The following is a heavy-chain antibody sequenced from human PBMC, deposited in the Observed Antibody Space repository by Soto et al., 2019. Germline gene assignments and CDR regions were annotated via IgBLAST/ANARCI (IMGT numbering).Heavy chain of an antibody. CDR2: TYYRAKWYH. CDR3: ARAPLRYFDWLLSGALDI. Sequence: QTCTLTCAISCNIGVSISAVCDWIRKTPSRGLEWRGRTYYRAKWYHDYAVSVKSRIPINPATSKNQFYLQLNSVTPEHPAVYYCARAPLRYFDWLLSGALDIWGQGTMVTVSS. D-gene: IGHD3-9*01. V-gene: IGHV6-1*01. CDR1: CNIGVSISAV. J-gene: IGHJ3*02.